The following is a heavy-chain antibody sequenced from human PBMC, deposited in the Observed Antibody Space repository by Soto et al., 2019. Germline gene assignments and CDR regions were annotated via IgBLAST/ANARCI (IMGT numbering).Heavy chain of an antibody. CDR3: SRSIKS. CDR2: INQDGSDK. Sequence: SXRLSCAAAVFTFSTYCMDWVRQTPGKGLEWVANINQDGSDKNYVDSVKGRFTIYRDKAKNSLYLQMSSLTAEDSALYYCSRSIKSWGQGTLVNVYS. J-gene: IGHJ4*02. V-gene: IGHV3-7*01. CDR1: VFTFSTYC. D-gene: IGHD2-21*01.